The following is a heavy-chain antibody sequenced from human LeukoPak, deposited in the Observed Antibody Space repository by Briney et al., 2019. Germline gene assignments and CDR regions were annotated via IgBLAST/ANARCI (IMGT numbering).Heavy chain of an antibody. CDR1: GLTFSSYA. CDR3: ARDLEDYYGSGSYYGMDV. Sequence: GGSLRLSCAASGLTFSSYAMCWVRQAPGKGLEWVSSISSSSSYIYYADSVKGRFTISRDNAKNSLYLQMNSLRAEDTAVYYCARDLEDYYGSGSYYGMDVWGQGTTVTVSS. V-gene: IGHV3-21*01. D-gene: IGHD3-10*01. CDR2: ISSSSSYI. J-gene: IGHJ6*02.